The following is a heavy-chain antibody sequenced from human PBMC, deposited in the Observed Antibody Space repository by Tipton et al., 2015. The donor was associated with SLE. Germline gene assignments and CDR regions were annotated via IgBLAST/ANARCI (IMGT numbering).Heavy chain of an antibody. CDR2: ISYDGSNK. CDR3: ARRMGNYYGMDA. D-gene: IGHD7-27*01. J-gene: IGHJ6*02. CDR1: GFTFSTYA. V-gene: IGHV3-30*04. Sequence: SLRLSCAASGFTFSTYAMHWVRQAPGKGLEWVAGISYDGSNKYYADSVKGRFTISRDNSKNTLYLQMNSLRAEDTAVYYCARRMGNYYGMDAWGQGTTVTVSS.